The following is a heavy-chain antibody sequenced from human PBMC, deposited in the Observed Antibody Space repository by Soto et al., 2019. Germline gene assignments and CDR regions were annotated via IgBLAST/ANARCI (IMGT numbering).Heavy chain of an antibody. CDR1: GGSISSYY. CDR3: ARRGVVKGSKNWFDP. V-gene: IGHV4-59*01. D-gene: IGHD3-3*01. J-gene: IGHJ5*02. CDR2: IYYSGST. Sequence: SETLSLTCTVSGGSISSYYWSWIRQPPGKGLEWIGYIYYSGSTNYNPSLKSRVTISVDTSKNQFSLKLSSVTAADTAVYYCARRGVVKGSKNWFDPWGQGTLVTVSS.